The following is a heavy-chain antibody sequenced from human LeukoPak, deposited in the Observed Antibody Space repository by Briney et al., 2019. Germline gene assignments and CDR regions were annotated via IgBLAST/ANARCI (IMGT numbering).Heavy chain of an antibody. V-gene: IGHV1-69*05. D-gene: IGHD3-22*01. Sequence: SVKVSCKASGGTFSSYAISWVRQAPGQGLEWMGGIIPIFGTANYAQKFQGRVTITTDESTSTAYMELSSLRSEDTAVYYCARDPLPYYDSSGYRSYYYYMDVWGEETTVTVSS. CDR2: IIPIFGTA. J-gene: IGHJ6*03. CDR3: ARDPLPYYDSSGYRSYYYYMDV. CDR1: GGTFSSYA.